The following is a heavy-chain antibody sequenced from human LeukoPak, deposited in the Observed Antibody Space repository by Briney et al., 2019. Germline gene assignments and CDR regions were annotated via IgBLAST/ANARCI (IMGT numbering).Heavy chain of an antibody. CDR2: IYYSGST. D-gene: IGHD3-10*01. Sequence: PSETLSLTCTVSGGSISSGGYYWTWIRQHPGKGLEWIGYIYYSGSTYYNPSLKSRLTISIDTSKNQFSLKLSSVTAADTALYYCARSTDMVRGVIGYWGQGTLVTVSS. CDR3: ARSTDMVRGVIGY. V-gene: IGHV4-31*03. CDR1: GGSISSGGYY. J-gene: IGHJ4*02.